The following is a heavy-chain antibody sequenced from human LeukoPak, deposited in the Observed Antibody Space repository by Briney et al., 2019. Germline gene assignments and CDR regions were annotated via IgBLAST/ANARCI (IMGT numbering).Heavy chain of an antibody. V-gene: IGHV4-59*01. J-gene: IGHJ6*03. CDR1: GGSLSSYY. CDR3: ARGGSSGYYSIWYYYYYMDV. CDR2: IYYSGST. D-gene: IGHD3-22*01. Sequence: SETLSLTCTVSGGSLSSYYWSWIRQPPGKGLERVGYIYYSGSTNYNPSLKSRVTISVDTSKNQFSLKLSSVTAADTAVYYCARGGSSGYYSIWYYYYYMDVWGKGTTVTISS.